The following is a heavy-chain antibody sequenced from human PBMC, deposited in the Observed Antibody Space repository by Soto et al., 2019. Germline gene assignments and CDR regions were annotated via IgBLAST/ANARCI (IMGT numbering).Heavy chain of an antibody. J-gene: IGHJ4*02. V-gene: IGHV3-23*01. D-gene: IGHD3-22*01. CDR3: VQAIFDTSGYYYAY. CDR1: GFTFSSYA. CDR2: ISGSGGST. Sequence: GGSLRLSCAASGFTFSSYAMSWVRQAPGKGLEWVSAISGSGGSTYYADSVKGRFTISRDNSENTLYLQMSSLRAEDTAVYYCVQAIFDTSGYYYAYWGQGTQVTVSS.